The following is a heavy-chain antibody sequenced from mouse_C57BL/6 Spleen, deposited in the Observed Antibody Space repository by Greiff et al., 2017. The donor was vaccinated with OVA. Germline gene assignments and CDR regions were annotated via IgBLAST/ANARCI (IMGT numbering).Heavy chain of an antibody. J-gene: IGHJ4*01. CDR1: GYPFTRYW. D-gene: IGHD1-1*01. CDR2: IHPNSGGT. CDR3: AGGGTVAAMDD. Sequence: QVQLQQPGAELVKPGASVKLSCKASGYPFTRYWMNWVTQRPGQGLEWIGMIHPNSGGTNYNEKLKCKATLTVDNSSSTAYMRLSSLTSEDAAVYYCAGGGTVAAMDDWGQGTSVTVSS. V-gene: IGHV1-64*01.